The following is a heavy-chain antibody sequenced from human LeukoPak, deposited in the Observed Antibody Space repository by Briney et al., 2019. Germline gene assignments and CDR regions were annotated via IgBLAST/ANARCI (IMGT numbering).Heavy chain of an antibody. V-gene: IGHV3-23*01. Sequence: GGSLRLSCAASGFTFSGYAMSWVRQAPGKGLEWVSTISGGSSGSTYYADSVKGRFTISRDSSKNTLFLQMNSLRAEDTAVYYCAKAASRFWDCTGGSCSWYFFDYWGQGTLVTVSS. CDR1: GFTFSGYA. J-gene: IGHJ4*02. CDR2: ISGGSSGST. D-gene: IGHD2-15*01. CDR3: AKAASRFWDCTGGSCSWYFFDY.